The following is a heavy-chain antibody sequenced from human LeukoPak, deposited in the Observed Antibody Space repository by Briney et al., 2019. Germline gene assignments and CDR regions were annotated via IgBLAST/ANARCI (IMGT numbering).Heavy chain of an antibody. V-gene: IGHV1-18*01. Sequence: PWASVKVSCKASGYTFTSYGISWVRQAPGQGLEWMGWISAYNGNTNYAQKLQGRVTMTTDTSTSTAYMELRSLRSDDTAVYYCAREDSSGWGRNWFDPWGQGTLVTVSS. CDR1: GYTFTSYG. CDR3: AREDSSGWGRNWFDP. D-gene: IGHD6-19*01. J-gene: IGHJ5*02. CDR2: ISAYNGNT.